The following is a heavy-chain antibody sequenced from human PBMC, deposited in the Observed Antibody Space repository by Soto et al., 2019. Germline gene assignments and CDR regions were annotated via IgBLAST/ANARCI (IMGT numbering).Heavy chain of an antibody. V-gene: IGHV1-69*06. CDR2: IIPMFGTA. Sequence: QVQLLQSGAEVKKPGSSVRVSCKASGGTFSTNAINWVRQAPGQGLEWMGGIIPMFGTANYAQKFQGRVTITADRSTSTAYMDLRSLTSEDTAIYYCARRPSRYCSGGGCYSGDYYGLDVWGQGTTVPVSS. CDR1: GGTFSTNA. J-gene: IGHJ6*02. D-gene: IGHD2-15*01. CDR3: ARRPSRYCSGGGCYSGDYYGLDV.